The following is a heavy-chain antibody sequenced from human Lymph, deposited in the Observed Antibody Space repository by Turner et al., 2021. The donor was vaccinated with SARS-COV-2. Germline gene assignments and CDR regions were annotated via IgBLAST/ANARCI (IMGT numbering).Heavy chain of an antibody. CDR2: IYPGGST. CDR3: ARVYGDYVP. D-gene: IGHD4-17*01. Sequence: EVQLLESGGGLVQPGGSLRLSCAASGFTVSSNYLTWVRQAPGKGLEWVSLIYPGGSTYYADSVKGRFTISRDNSKNTLYLQMNSLRAEDTAVYYCARVYGDYVPWGQGTLVTVSS. CDR1: GFTVSSNY. J-gene: IGHJ5*02. V-gene: IGHV3-66*01.